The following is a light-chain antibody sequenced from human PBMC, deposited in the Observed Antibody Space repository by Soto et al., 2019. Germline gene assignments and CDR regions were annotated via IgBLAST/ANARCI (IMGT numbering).Light chain of an antibody. Sequence: DIVMTQSPDSLAVSLGERATINCKSSQSVLYSSNNKNYLAWYQQKPGQPPKLLIYWASTRKSGVPDRFSGSGSGTHFTLTISSLQADDVAVYYCQQYYSTPLTFGGGTKVEI. CDR1: QSVLYSSNNKNY. V-gene: IGKV4-1*01. CDR3: QQYYSTPLT. J-gene: IGKJ4*01. CDR2: WAS.